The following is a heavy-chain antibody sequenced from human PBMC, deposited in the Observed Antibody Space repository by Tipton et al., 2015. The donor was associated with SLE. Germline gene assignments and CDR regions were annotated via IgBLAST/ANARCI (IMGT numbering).Heavy chain of an antibody. CDR1: GFTLGNFW. J-gene: IGHJ3*02. Sequence: GSLRLSCAASGFTLGNFWMYWVRQAPGKGLEWVSRMNGAGTTTNYADSVKGRFTISRDNAKSTLYLQMNSLRADDTAVYYCARGRSHYFYDNIGSRADAFDIWGQGTVVTVSS. D-gene: IGHD3-22*01. CDR2: MNGAGTTT. V-gene: IGHV3-74*01. CDR3: ARGRSHYFYDNIGSRADAFDI.